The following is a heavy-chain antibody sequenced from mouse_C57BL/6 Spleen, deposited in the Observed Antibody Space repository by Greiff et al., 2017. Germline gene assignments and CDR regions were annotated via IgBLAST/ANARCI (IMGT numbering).Heavy chain of an antibody. J-gene: IGHJ1*03. CDR3: EAGSSPWYFDV. CDR2: IYPGDGDT. V-gene: IGHV1-82*01. CDR1: GYAFRSSW. Sequence: QVQLQQSGPELVKPGASVKISCKASGYAFRSSWMNWVKQRPGKGLEWIGRIYPGDGDTTYNGKFKGKATLTADKSSSTAYMQLSSLTSEDAAVYFCEAGSSPWYFDVWGTGTTVTVSS. D-gene: IGHD1-1*01.